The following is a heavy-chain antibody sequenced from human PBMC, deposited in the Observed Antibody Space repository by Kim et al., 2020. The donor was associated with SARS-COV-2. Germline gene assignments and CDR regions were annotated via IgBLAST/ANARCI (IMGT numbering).Heavy chain of an antibody. D-gene: IGHD6-19*01. Sequence: SETLSLTCTVSGGSISSSSYYWGWLRQPPGKGLEWIGSIYYSGTTYYKPSPKSRVTISEDTSKNQFSLKLSSVTAADTAVYYCASLYSSGWLFRHPNWYFELWGRSTLVTVSS. V-gene: IGHV4-39*01. CDR1: GGSISSSSYY. CDR2: IYYSGTT. CDR3: ASLYSSGWLFRHPNWYFEL. J-gene: IGHJ2*01.